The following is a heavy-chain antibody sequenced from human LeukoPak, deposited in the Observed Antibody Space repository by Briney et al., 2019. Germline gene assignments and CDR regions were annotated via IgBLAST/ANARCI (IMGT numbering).Heavy chain of an antibody. Sequence: GGSLRLSCAASGFTFSSYAMHWVRQAPGKGLEYVSAISSDGGSTYYANSVKGRFTISRDNSKNTLYLQMGSLRAEDMAVYYCARALFDSSGYYSFDYWGQGALVSVSS. V-gene: IGHV3-64*01. CDR2: ISSDGGST. CDR3: ARALFDSSGYYSFDY. CDR1: GFTFSSYA. J-gene: IGHJ4*02. D-gene: IGHD3-22*01.